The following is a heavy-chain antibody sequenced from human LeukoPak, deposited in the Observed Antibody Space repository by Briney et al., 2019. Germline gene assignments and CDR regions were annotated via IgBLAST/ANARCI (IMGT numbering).Heavy chain of an antibody. J-gene: IGHJ4*02. CDR1: GFTFSSDA. CDR2: ISGSGGST. Sequence: GGSLRLSCEASGFTFSSDAMSWVRQAPGKGLEWVSAISGSGGSTYYADSVKGRFTISRDDSKNTLYLQMNSLRAEDTAVYYCAKGNLRGPPHNIDYWGQGTLVTVSS. D-gene: IGHD5/OR15-5a*01. CDR3: AKGNLRGPPHNIDY. V-gene: IGHV3-23*01.